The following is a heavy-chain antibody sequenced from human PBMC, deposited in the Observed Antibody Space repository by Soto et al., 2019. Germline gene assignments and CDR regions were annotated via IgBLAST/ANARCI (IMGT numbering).Heavy chain of an antibody. V-gene: IGHV1-18*01. D-gene: IGHD6-25*01. CDR1: GYTFSSFG. CDR2: INGYSGST. CDR3: ARDGTATQDY. J-gene: IGHJ4*02. Sequence: QVQLVQSGAEIKKPGASVKVSCTASGYTFSSFGISWVRQAPGQGLEWMGWINGYSGSTNYAQKFHGRVTMTTETSTSPAYMELRSLTSDDTATYYCARDGTATQDYWGQGTLVTVSS.